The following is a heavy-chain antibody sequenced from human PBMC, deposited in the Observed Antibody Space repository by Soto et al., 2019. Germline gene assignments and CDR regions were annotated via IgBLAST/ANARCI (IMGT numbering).Heavy chain of an antibody. D-gene: IGHD3-10*01. V-gene: IGHV4-34*01. CDR2: INHSGST. CDR1: GGSFSGYY. J-gene: IGHJ6*02. Sequence: PSETLSLTCAVYGGSFSGYYWSWIRQPPGKGLEWIGEINHSGSTNYNPSLKSRVTISVDTSKNQFSLKLSSVTAADTAVYYCARLVREDYYYYGIDVWGQGTTVTVSS. CDR3: ARLVREDYYYYGIDV.